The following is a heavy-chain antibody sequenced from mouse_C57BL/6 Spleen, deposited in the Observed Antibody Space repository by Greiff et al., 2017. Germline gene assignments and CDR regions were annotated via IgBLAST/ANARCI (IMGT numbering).Heavy chain of an antibody. V-gene: IGHV5-17*01. J-gene: IGHJ4*01. Sequence: EVKLMESGGGLVKPGGSLKLSCAASGFTFSDYGMHWVRQAPEKGLEWVAYISSGSSTIYYADTVKGRFTISRDNAKNTLFLQMTSLRSEDTAMYYCARRLGGNYYAMDYWGQGTSVTVSS. CDR2: ISSGSSTI. CDR1: GFTFSDYG. CDR3: ARRLGGNYYAMDY.